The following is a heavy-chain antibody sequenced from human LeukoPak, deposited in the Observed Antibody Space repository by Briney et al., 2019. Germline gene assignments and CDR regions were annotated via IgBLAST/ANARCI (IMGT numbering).Heavy chain of an antibody. V-gene: IGHV3-66*04. D-gene: IGHD5-18*01. CDR3: VRRGHGYGSPFDY. J-gene: IGHJ4*02. Sequence: QPGGSLRLSCAASGFTVSGIYMNWLRQAPGKGLEGVSMIYPGGNTFYTNSVKCRFTISRDNSKNTLDLQMSSLSAEDTAVYYCVRRGHGYGSPFDYWGQGNLVTVSS. CDR1: GFTVSGIY. CDR2: IYPGGNT.